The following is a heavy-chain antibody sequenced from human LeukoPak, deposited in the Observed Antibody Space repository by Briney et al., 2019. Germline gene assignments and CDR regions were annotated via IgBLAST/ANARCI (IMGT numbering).Heavy chain of an antibody. Sequence: GGSLRLSCGASGFTFSDYSMNWVRQAPGRGLAWVASITSAGGYTYYADSVKGRFTISRDNAQNSLFLQMNSLRAEDTAVYFCATSGGFVLPNAITGNWYMDVWGRGTSVTVSS. CDR3: ATSGGFVLPNAITGNWYMDV. CDR1: GFTFSDYS. V-gene: IGHV3-21*01. D-gene: IGHD2-2*01. J-gene: IGHJ6*03. CDR2: ITSAGGYT.